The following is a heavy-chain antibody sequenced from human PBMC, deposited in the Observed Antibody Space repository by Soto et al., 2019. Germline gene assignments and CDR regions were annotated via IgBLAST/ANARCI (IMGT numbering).Heavy chain of an antibody. CDR3: ARDRGYCSGGSCHSVFDY. CDR1: GGSFSGYY. Sequence: SETLSLTCAVYGGSFSGYYWRWIRQPPGKGLEWIGEINHSGSTNYNPSLKSRVTISVDTSKNQFSLKLSSVTAADTAVYYCARDRGYCSGGSCHSVFDYWGQGTLVTVS. V-gene: IGHV4-34*01. J-gene: IGHJ4*02. D-gene: IGHD2-15*01. CDR2: INHSGST.